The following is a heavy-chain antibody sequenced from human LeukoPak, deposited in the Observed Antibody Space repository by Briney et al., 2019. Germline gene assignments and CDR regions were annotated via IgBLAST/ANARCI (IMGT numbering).Heavy chain of an antibody. J-gene: IGHJ6*02. CDR1: GYTFTSYG. D-gene: IGHD3-22*01. CDR2: ISAYNGNT. Sequence: GASVKVACKPSGYTFTSYGMSGVRQSPGQGLGWMGWISAYNGNTNYAQKLQGRVTMATDTSTSTAYMELRSLRSDDTAVYYCARGGTHYYDSSGYELLGYYGMAVWGQGTTVTVSS. CDR3: ARGGTHYYDSSGYELLGYYGMAV. V-gene: IGHV1-18*01.